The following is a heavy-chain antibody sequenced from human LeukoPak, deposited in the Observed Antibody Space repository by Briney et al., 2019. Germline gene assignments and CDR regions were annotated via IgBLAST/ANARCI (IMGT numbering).Heavy chain of an antibody. CDR3: ARLKGIYHFYYYYGMDV. J-gene: IGHJ6*02. V-gene: IGHV4-34*01. CDR2: INHSGST. D-gene: IGHD2/OR15-2a*01. Sequence: SETLSLTCTVSGGSISSYYWSWIRQPPGKGLEWIGEINHSGSTNYNPSLKSRVTISVDTSKNQFSLKLSSVTAADTAVYYCARLKGIYHFYYYYGMDVWGQGTTVTVSS. CDR1: GGSISSYY.